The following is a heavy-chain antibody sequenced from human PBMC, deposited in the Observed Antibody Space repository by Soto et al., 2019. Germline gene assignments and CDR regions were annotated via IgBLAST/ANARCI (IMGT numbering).Heavy chain of an antibody. V-gene: IGHV5-51*01. CDR2: VYPGDSDT. Sequence: GESLKISCRTSGYSFPTYWIAWVRQRPGKGLEWMGAVYPGDSDTKYSPSFQGHVTISADRSIGTAFLQWSSLNASDTAMYYCARGLNWNYIMNWLETWGQGTLVTVYS. CDR1: GYSFPTYW. D-gene: IGHD3-16*01. J-gene: IGHJ5*02. CDR3: ARGLNWNYIMNWLET.